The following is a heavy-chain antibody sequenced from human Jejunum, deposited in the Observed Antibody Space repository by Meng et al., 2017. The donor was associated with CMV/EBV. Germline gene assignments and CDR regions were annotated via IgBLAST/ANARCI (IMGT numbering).Heavy chain of an antibody. V-gene: IGHV3-23*03. CDR2: IYSGGSST. J-gene: IGHJ5*02. CDR1: GFTFLNYG. Sequence: GFTFLNYGMSWVRQGPGKGLKWVSVIYSGGSSTYYADSVKGRFTVYRDNSKNTLYLQMNSLRDEDTAVYYCAKGINSSWNNWFDPWGQGTPVTVSS. D-gene: IGHD6-13*01. CDR3: AKGINSSWNNWFDP.